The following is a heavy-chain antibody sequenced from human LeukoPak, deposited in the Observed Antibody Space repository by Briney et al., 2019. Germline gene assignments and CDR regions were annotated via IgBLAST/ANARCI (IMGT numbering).Heavy chain of an antibody. Sequence: SETLSLTCTVSGGSISSSSYYLGWIRRPPGKGLEWIGSIYYSGSTYYNPSLKSRVTISVDTSKNQFSLKLSSVTAADTAVYYCARLYSSGWYVWGQGTLVTVSS. CDR2: IYYSGST. CDR3: ARLYSSGWYV. V-gene: IGHV4-39*01. CDR1: GGSISSSSYY. J-gene: IGHJ4*02. D-gene: IGHD6-19*01.